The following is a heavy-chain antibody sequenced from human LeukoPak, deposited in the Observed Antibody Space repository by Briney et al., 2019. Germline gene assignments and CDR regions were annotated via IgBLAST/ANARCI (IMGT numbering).Heavy chain of an antibody. V-gene: IGHV3-9*01. Sequence: GGSLRLSCAASGFTFDDYAMHWVRQAPGKGLEWVSGISSNSGTIGYADSVKGRFTISRDNAKNSLYLQMNSLRAEDTAVYYCARAYGDYVRVFDYWGQGTLVTVSS. J-gene: IGHJ4*02. CDR1: GFTFDDYA. D-gene: IGHD4-17*01. CDR2: ISSNSGTI. CDR3: ARAYGDYVRVFDY.